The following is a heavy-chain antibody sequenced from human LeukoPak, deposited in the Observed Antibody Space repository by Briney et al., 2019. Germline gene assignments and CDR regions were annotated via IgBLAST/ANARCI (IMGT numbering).Heavy chain of an antibody. V-gene: IGHV5-51*01. J-gene: IGHJ4*02. CDR1: GYSFTSYW. CDR2: IYPGDSDT. Sequence: GESLKISFKGSGYSFTSYWIGWVRQMPGKGLEWMGIIYPGDSDTRYSPSFQGQVTISADKSISTAYLQWSSLKASDTAMYYCARRGYSYGREQNFDYWGQGTLVTVSS. CDR3: ARRGYSYGREQNFDY. D-gene: IGHD5-18*01.